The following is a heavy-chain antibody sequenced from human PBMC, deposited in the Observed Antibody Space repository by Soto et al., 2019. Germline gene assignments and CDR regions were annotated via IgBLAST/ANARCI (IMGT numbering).Heavy chain of an antibody. CDR2: ISSNGGST. Sequence: EVQLVESGGGLVQPGGSLRLSCSASGFTFSSYAMHWVRQAPGKGLEYVSAISSNGGSTYYADSVKGRFTISRDNSKNTLYLQMSSLRAEDTAVYYCVKDHSSSWYGYYYYGMDVWGQGTTVTVSS. CDR1: GFTFSSYA. J-gene: IGHJ6*02. V-gene: IGHV3-64D*08. D-gene: IGHD6-13*01. CDR3: VKDHSSSWYGYYYYGMDV.